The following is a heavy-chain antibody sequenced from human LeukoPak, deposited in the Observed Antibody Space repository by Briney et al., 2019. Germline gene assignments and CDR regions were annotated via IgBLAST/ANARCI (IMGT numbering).Heavy chain of an antibody. Sequence: GGSLRLSCAASGFTFSSYAMHWVRQAPGKGLLWVSRINSDGSVTTCADSVKGRFTISRDNAKNTVYLQMNNLRADDTAVYYCARGRGDSSSWYFDYWGQGTLVTVSS. V-gene: IGHV3-74*01. CDR1: GFTFSSYA. J-gene: IGHJ4*02. D-gene: IGHD6-13*01. CDR3: ARGRGDSSSWYFDY. CDR2: INSDGSVT.